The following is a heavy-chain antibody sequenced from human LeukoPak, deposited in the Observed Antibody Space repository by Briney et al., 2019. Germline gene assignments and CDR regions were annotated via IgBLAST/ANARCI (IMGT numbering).Heavy chain of an antibody. V-gene: IGHV3-23*01. J-gene: IGHJ4*02. CDR2: ISGSGGST. Sequence: GGSLRLSCAASRVTLSSYAMSSVRPAPGEGLEWVSAISGSGGSTYYADSVKGRFTISRDNSKNTRYLQMNSLRAEDTAVYYCAKDSWELPDYWGQGTLVTVSS. CDR3: AKDSWELPDY. D-gene: IGHD1-26*01. CDR1: RVTLSSYA.